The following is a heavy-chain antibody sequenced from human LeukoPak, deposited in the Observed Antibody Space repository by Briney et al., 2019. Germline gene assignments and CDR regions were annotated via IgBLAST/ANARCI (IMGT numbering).Heavy chain of an antibody. CDR1: GGSISSGDYY. CDR3: ARSTAIAAAGRGGTLRY. V-gene: IGHV4-30-4*01. J-gene: IGHJ4*02. CDR2: IYYSGST. D-gene: IGHD6-13*01. Sequence: SETLSLTCTVSGGSISSGDYYWSWIRQPPGKGLEWIGYIYYSGSTYYNPSLKSQVTISVDTSKNQFSLKLSSVTAADTAVYYCARSTAIAAAGRGGTLRYWGQGTLVTVSS.